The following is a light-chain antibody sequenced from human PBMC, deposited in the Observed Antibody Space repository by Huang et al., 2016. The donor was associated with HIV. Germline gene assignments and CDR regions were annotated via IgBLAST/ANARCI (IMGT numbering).Light chain of an antibody. CDR3: QHYGTSPQT. Sequence: ELVLTQSPGPLSLSPGEGATLSCRASLNINNNYVAWFQQKPGQPPRLLIYVASSRATGVPDRFTGSGSGTDFNLTISRLETEDFAMYFCQHYGTSPQTFGQGTKLEIK. CDR2: VAS. J-gene: IGKJ2*01. CDR1: LNINNNY. V-gene: IGKV3-20*01.